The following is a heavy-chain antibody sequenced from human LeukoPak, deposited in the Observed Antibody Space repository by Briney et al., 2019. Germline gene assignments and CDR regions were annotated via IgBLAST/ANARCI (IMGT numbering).Heavy chain of an antibody. Sequence: ASVKVSCKASGYTFTSYGISWVRQAPGQGLEWMGWISAYNGNTNYAQKLQGRVTMTTDTSTSTAYMELRSLRSDDTAVYYCARGTAAAGTFRPNNFQHWGQGTLVTVSS. CDR3: ARGTAAAGTFRPNNFQH. CDR2: ISAYNGNT. CDR1: GYTFTSYG. J-gene: IGHJ1*01. V-gene: IGHV1-18*01. D-gene: IGHD6-13*01.